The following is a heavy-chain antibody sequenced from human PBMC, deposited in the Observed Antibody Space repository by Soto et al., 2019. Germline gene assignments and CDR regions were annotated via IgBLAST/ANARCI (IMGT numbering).Heavy chain of an antibody. V-gene: IGHV1-69*13. J-gene: IGHJ4*02. Sequence: QVQLVQSGAEVKKPGSSVKVSCKASGGTFSTYGMNWVRLAPGQGLEWMGGIIPTFGTTNYAQKLQGRVTITADESTNTAYMELNYLRSEDTAVYFCARELDPYYGGNSLSLDYWGQGTRVTVSS. D-gene: IGHD4-17*01. CDR1: GGTFSTYG. CDR2: IIPTFGTT. CDR3: ARELDPYYGGNSLSLDY.